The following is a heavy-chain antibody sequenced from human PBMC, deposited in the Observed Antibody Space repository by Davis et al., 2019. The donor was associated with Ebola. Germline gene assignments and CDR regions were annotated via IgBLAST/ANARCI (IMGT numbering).Heavy chain of an antibody. CDR1: GGSFSGYY. J-gene: IGHJ4*02. D-gene: IGHD6-19*01. CDR2: INHSGST. CDR3: ARDNSGWY. V-gene: IGHV4-34*01. Sequence: SETLSLTCAVYGGSFSGYYWSWIRQPPGKGLEWIGEINHSGSTNYNPSLKSRVTISVDTSKNQFSLKLSSVTAADTAVYYCARDNSGWYWGQGTQVTVS.